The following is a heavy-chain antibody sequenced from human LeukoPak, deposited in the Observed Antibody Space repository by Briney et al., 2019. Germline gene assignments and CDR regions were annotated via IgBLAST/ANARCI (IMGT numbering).Heavy chain of an antibody. CDR2: ISSSSSYM. Sequence: GGSLRLSCAASGFTFSSYSMNWVRQAPGKGLEWVSSISSSSSYMYYADSVKGRFTISRDNAKNSLYLQMNSLRAEDTAVYYCARVHRHGSGSALDYWGQGTLVTVSS. CDR1: GFTFSSYS. J-gene: IGHJ4*02. CDR3: ARVHRHGSGSALDY. D-gene: IGHD3-10*01. V-gene: IGHV3-21*01.